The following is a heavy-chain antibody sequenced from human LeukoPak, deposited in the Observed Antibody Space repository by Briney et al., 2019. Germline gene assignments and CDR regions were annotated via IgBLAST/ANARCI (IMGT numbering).Heavy chain of an antibody. V-gene: IGHV4-31*03. J-gene: IGHJ4*02. Sequence: PSETLSLTCTVSGGSHSSGGYYWSWIRQHPGKGLEWIGYIYYSGSTYYNPSLKSRVTISVDTSKNQFSLKLSSVTAADTAVYYCARELSGSQTFDYWGQGTLVTVSS. CDR2: IYYSGST. CDR3: ARELSGSQTFDY. D-gene: IGHD3-10*01. CDR1: GGSHSSGGYY.